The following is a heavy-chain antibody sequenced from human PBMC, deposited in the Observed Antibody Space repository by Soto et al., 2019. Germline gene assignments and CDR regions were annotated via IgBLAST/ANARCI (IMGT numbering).Heavy chain of an antibody. D-gene: IGHD2-15*01. CDR3: ARGRDDCGGGTCYYYYGMDV. J-gene: IGHJ6*02. Sequence: QVQLQQWGAGLLKPSETLSLTCAVYGGSFSGHYWSWIRQPPGKGLEWMGEINHSGSTNYNPSLTSRVTISVDTSKKQFSLMLTSVTAADTAVYYCARGRDDCGGGTCYYYYGMDVWGQGTTVTVSS. CDR1: GGSFSGHY. V-gene: IGHV4-34*01. CDR2: INHSGST.